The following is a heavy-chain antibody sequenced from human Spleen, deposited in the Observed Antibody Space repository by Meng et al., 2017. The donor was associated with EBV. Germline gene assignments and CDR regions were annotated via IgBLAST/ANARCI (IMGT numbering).Heavy chain of an antibody. D-gene: IGHD4-17*01. V-gene: IGHV1-8*01. J-gene: IGHJ4*02. CDR3: ARGNTVTLPLDY. Sequence: VQLVHSGADMKKPGASVKVSCQASGYTFTSYDINWVRQATGQGLEWMGWMNPNSGNTLYAQKFQGRVTMTRDTSISTAYMELSSLRSEDTAVYYCARGNTVTLPLDYWGQGILVTVSS. CDR2: MNPNSGNT. CDR1: GYTFTSYD.